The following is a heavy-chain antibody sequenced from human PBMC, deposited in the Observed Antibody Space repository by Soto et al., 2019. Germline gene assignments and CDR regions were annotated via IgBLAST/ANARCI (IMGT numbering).Heavy chain of an antibody. CDR3: ARESGHDSSGYYFGGGFDY. V-gene: IGHV3-21*01. CDR2: ISSSSSYI. CDR1: RFTFSSYS. Sequence: EVQLVESGGGLVQPGGSLRLSCIVSRFTFSSYSMNWVRQAPGKGLEWVSSISSSSSYIYYADSVKGRFTISRDNAKNSLYLQMNSLRAEDTAVYYCARESGHDSSGYYFGGGFDYWGQSTLVTVSS. D-gene: IGHD3-22*01. J-gene: IGHJ4*02.